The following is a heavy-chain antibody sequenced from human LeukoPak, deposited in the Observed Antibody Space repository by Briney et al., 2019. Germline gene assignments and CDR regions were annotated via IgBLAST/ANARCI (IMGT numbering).Heavy chain of an antibody. CDR3: ASTLMTTVTTAAY. D-gene: IGHD4-17*01. V-gene: IGHV4-34*01. J-gene: IGHJ4*02. Sequence: PSETLSLTCAVYGGSFSGYYWSWVRQPPGKGLEWVGVINHSGSTNYNPSLKSRVTISVDTSKNQFSLKLSSVTAADTAVYYCASTLMTTVTTAAYWGQGTLVTVSS. CDR2: INHSGST. CDR1: GGSFSGYY.